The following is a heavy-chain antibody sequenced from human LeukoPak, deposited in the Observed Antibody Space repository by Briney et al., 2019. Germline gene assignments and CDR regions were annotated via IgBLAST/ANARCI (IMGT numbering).Heavy chain of an antibody. D-gene: IGHD6-19*01. J-gene: IGHJ4*02. CDR1: GFTFSSYG. CDR2: ISYDGSNK. V-gene: IGHV3-30*18. Sequence: GRSLRLSCAASGFTFSSYGMHWVRQAPGKGLEWVAVISYDGSNKYYADSVKGRFTISRDNSKNTPYLQMNSLRAEDTAVYYCAKDDSSGLFDYWGQGTLVTVSS. CDR3: AKDDSSGLFDY.